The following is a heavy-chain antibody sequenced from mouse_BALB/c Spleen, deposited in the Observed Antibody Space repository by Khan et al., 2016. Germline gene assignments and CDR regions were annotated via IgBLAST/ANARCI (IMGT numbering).Heavy chain of an antibody. V-gene: IGHV4-1*02. Sequence: EVKLLESGGGLVHPGGSLKLSCAASGFDFSRYWMSWVRQAPGKGLEWIGEINPDSYTINYTPSLKDKFIISRDNAKNTLYLQMSKVRSEDTALYYCARAGYYGYLVYWGQGTLVTVSA. CDR2: INPDSYTI. J-gene: IGHJ3*01. D-gene: IGHD1-1*01. CDR1: GFDFSRYW. CDR3: ARAGYYGYLVY.